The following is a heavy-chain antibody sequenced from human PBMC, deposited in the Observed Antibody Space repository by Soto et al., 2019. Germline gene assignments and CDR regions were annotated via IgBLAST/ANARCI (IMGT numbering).Heavy chain of an antibody. CDR3: ATGDTTRGGPRGYSSGYYGYGMDV. D-gene: IGHD3-22*01. V-gene: IGHV1-24*01. CDR1: GYTLTELS. J-gene: IGHJ6*02. Sequence: GASVKVSCKVSGYTLTELSMHWVRQAPGKGLEWMGGFDPEDGETIYAQKFQGRVTMTEDTSTDTAYMELSSLRSEDTAVYYCATGDTTRGGPRGYSSGYYGYGMDVWGQGTTVTVSS. CDR2: FDPEDGET.